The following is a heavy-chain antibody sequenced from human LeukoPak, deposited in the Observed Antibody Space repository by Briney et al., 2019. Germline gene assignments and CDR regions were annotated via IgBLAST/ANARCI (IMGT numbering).Heavy chain of an antibody. CDR2: ISGSGDRT. J-gene: IGHJ3*02. CDR1: GFTFSSYA. CDR3: AKRDNNDYYTGLHVFDI. Sequence: GGSLRLSCAASGFTFSSYAMSWVRQAPGKGLEWVSGISGSGDRTYYTDSVKGRFTISRDNSKNTLDLQMNSLRAEDTAVYYCAKRDNNDYYTGLHVFDIWGQGTMVTVSS. V-gene: IGHV3-23*01. D-gene: IGHD3-22*01.